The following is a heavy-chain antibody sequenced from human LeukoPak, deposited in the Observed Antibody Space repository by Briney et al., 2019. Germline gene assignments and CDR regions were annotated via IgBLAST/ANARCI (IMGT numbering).Heavy chain of an antibody. J-gene: IGHJ4*02. CDR3: VRERLGGSEY. Sequence: PGGSLRLSCTASGFTFSSSWMNWVRQVPGRGLEWVANINQDGSEKNYVDSVRDRFTISRDNAKMSLYLQMNSVRAEDTAVYHCVRERLGGSEYWGQGTLVTVSS. D-gene: IGHD3-10*01. CDR2: INQDGSEK. CDR1: GFTFSSSW. V-gene: IGHV3-7*01.